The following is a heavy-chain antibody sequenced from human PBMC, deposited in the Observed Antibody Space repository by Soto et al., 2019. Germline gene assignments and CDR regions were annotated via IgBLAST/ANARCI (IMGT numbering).Heavy chain of an antibody. Sequence: GQSMKICYMGSGYSFVSYYIAGVRQTPGKGLEWMGFIHPGDSDTRYSPSVQGQVTMSADKSVSIAYLQLDSLKASDSGTYYCPRRRTTTNGGKWFDPWGQGTPVTVSS. D-gene: IGHD3-16*01. CDR3: PRRRTTTNGGKWFDP. CDR2: IHPGDSDT. V-gene: IGHV5-51*01. J-gene: IGHJ5*02. CDR1: GYSFVSYY.